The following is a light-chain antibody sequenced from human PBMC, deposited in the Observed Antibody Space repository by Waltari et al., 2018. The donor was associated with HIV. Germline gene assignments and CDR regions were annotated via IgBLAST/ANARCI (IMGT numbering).Light chain of an antibody. CDR3: CSYAGSSTHV. V-gene: IGLV2-23*02. CDR1: NNVVGSYNL. CDR2: EVN. Sequence: QSALTQPASVSGSPGQSITISCTGTNNVVGSYNLVSWYQQHPAKAPKLMIYEVNKRPSGVSTRFSGSKSSNTASLTISGLQAEDEADYYCCSYAGSSTHVFGTGTKVTVL. J-gene: IGLJ1*01.